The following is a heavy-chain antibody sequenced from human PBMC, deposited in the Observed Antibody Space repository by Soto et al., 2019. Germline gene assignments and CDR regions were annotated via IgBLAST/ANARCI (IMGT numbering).Heavy chain of an antibody. V-gene: IGHV4-59*01. CDR3: ARGFAFAAQGMDV. J-gene: IGHJ6*02. CDR2: IYYSGTT. D-gene: IGHD6-6*01. CDR1: GGSINGYY. Sequence: SETLSLTCAVSGGSINGYYWSWIRQPPGKGLEWIGYIYYSGTTNYNPSLKSRVTFSLDTSKNQFSLKLSSVTAADTAVYYCARGFAFAAQGMDVWGQGTTVTVSS.